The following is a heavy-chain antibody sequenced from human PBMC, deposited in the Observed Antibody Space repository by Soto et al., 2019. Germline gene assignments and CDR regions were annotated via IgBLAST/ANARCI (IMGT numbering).Heavy chain of an antibody. J-gene: IGHJ6*02. V-gene: IGHV3-66*01. Sequence: GGSLRLSCAASGFTVSSNYMSWVRQAPGKRLEWVSVIYSGGSTYYADSVKGRFTISRDNSKNTLYLQMNSLRAEDTAVYYCARDLPYDSSGYYYGMDVWGQGTTVTVSS. CDR1: GFTVSSNY. CDR3: ARDLPYDSSGYYYGMDV. D-gene: IGHD3-22*01. CDR2: IYSGGST.